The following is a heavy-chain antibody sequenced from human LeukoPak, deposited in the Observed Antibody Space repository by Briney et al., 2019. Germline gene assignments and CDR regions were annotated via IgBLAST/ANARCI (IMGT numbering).Heavy chain of an antibody. Sequence: ASVKVSCEASGYTFTSYGISWVRHAPGQGLEWMGWISAYNGNTNYAQKLQGRVTMTTDTSTSTAYMELRSLRSDDTAVYYCAREAVAASFDYWGQGTLVTVSS. D-gene: IGHD6-19*01. CDR3: AREAVAASFDY. V-gene: IGHV1-18*01. J-gene: IGHJ4*02. CDR1: GYTFTSYG. CDR2: ISAYNGNT.